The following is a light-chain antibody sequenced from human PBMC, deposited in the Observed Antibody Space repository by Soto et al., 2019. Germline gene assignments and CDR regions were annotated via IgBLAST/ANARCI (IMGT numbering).Light chain of an antibody. J-gene: IGKJ1*01. V-gene: IGKV1-5*03. Sequence: DIQMTQSPSTLSASVGDRVTITCRASQSISDWLAWYQQKPGEAPKLLIYKASILESGVPSRFSGGGSGTEFTLTISSLQPDDLATYYCQQLWTFGQGTKVDIK. CDR3: QQLWT. CDR1: QSISDW. CDR2: KAS.